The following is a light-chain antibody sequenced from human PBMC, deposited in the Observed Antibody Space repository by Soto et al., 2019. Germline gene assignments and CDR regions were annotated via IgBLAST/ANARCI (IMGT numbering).Light chain of an antibody. J-gene: IGKJ1*01. CDR3: QQYNTYPWT. V-gene: IGKV1-5*03. CDR1: QSITSW. CDR2: KAS. Sequence: DIQMTQSPSTLSASVGYRFTITCRASQSITSWLAWYQQKPGKAPNLLIYKASSLESGVPSRFSGSGSGTEFTLTISSLQPDDFATYYCQQYNTYPWTFGQGTTGDIK.